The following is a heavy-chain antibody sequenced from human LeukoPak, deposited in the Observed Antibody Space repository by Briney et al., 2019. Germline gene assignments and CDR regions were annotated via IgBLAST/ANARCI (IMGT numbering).Heavy chain of an antibody. CDR3: AKEGGSGGYYPPDAFMS. J-gene: IGHJ3*01. V-gene: IGHV3-30*04. D-gene: IGHD1-26*01. CDR2: ISFDGSNK. CDR1: GLTFRSSA. Sequence: GGSLRLSCAASGLTFRSSALHWVRQAPGKGLEWVAMISFDGSNKKYADYVKGRFTISRDNSKNTLYLQMNSLRAEETAMYYCAKEGGSGGYYPPDAFMSGAKGQWSPSLQ.